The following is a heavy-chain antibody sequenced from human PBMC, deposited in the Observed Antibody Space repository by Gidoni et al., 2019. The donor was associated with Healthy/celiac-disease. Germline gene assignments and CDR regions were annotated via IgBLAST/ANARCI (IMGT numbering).Heavy chain of an antibody. CDR3: ATDDGSGSYPLGY. V-gene: IGHV1-18*01. D-gene: IGHD3-10*01. J-gene: IGHJ4*02. CDR2: ISAYNGNT. CDR1: RSTFPRYG. Sequence: QFPLVHPGAQVQKPGSSVPVSSTPSRSTFPRYGTSWVRQPPGQGLAWMGWISAYNGNTNYAQKPQGRVTMTTDTSTSTGYMERRSLRYDDTDVYYCATDDGSGSYPLGYGGQGTLVTVSS.